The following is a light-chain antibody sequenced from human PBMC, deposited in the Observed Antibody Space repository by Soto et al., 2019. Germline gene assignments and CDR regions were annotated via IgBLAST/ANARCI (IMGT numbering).Light chain of an antibody. V-gene: IGLV2-8*01. Sequence: QSALTQPPSPPGSPGHSAPSSCPGTSSDIGAYNYVSWYRQYPDKAPKLLVYQVTKRPSGVPDRFSGSKSGNTAALTVSGLQAEDEAVYYCSSYAGSLVVFGGGTKLTVL. CDR2: QVT. J-gene: IGLJ2*01. CDR1: SSDIGAYNY. CDR3: SSYAGSLVV.